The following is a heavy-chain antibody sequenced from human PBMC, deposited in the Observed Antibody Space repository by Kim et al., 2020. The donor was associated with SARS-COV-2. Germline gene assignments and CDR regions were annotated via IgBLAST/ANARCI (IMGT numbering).Heavy chain of an antibody. Sequence: SVKVSCKASGGTFSSYAISWVRQAPGQGLEWMGGIIPIFGTANYAQKFQGRVTITADESTSTAYMELSSLRSEDTAVYYCATYSSSWYYWFDPWGQGTLVTVSS. CDR2: IIPIFGTA. J-gene: IGHJ5*02. D-gene: IGHD6-13*01. CDR1: GGTFSSYA. V-gene: IGHV1-69*13. CDR3: ATYSSSWYYWFDP.